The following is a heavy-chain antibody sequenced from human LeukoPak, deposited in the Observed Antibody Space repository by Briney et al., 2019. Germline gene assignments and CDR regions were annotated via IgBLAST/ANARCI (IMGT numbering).Heavy chain of an antibody. D-gene: IGHD6-13*01. Sequence: ASVKVSCKASGYTFTGYYMHWVRQAPGQGLEWMGWINPNSGGTNYAQKFQGRVTMTRGTSISTAYMELSRLRSDDTAVYYCARVSLRQQLVRYWGQGTLVTVSS. CDR3: ARVSLRQQLVRY. CDR1: GYTFTGYY. CDR2: INPNSGGT. V-gene: IGHV1-2*02. J-gene: IGHJ4*02.